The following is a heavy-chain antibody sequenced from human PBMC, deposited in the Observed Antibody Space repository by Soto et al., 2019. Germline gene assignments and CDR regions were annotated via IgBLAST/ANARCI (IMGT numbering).Heavy chain of an antibody. CDR3: ARPNGDYGDAFDI. Sequence: GGSLRLSCAASGFTFSSYSMNWFRQAPGKGLEWVSYISSSSSTIYYADSVKGRFTISRDNAKNSLYLQMNSLRAEDTAVYYCARPNGDYGDAFDIWGQGTMVTVSS. D-gene: IGHD4-17*01. V-gene: IGHV3-48*01. CDR1: GFTFSSYS. CDR2: ISSSSSTI. J-gene: IGHJ3*02.